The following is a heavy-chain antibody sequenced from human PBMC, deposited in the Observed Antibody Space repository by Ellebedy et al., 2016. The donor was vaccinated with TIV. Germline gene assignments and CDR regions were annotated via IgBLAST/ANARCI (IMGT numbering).Heavy chain of an antibody. CDR1: GFTFSSYA. D-gene: IGHD4-17*01. CDR2: ISYDGSNK. V-gene: IGHV3-30*14. J-gene: IGHJ6*03. CDR3: TTCSTRLTVTTTYYYYYMDV. Sequence: GESLKISCAASGFTFSSYAMHWVRQAPGKGLEWVAVISYDGSNKYYADSVKGRFTISRDNSKNTLYLQMNSLKTEDTAVYYCTTCSTRLTVTTTYYYYYMDVWGKGTTVTVSS.